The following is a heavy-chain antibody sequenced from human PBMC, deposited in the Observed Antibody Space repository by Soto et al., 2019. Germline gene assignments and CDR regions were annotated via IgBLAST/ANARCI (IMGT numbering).Heavy chain of an antibody. CDR3: MKDGGTNE. D-gene: IGHD2-8*01. V-gene: IGHV3-23*01. CDR1: GFTFSNYA. Sequence: EVQLLESGGGLVQPGGSLTLSCAASGFTFSNYAMTWVRQAPGKGLEWVSSISNSGDRIFYAGSVKGRFTISRDNAESTLYLQINSLRAEDTARFYCMKDGGTNEWGQGTLVTVSS. CDR2: ISNSGDRI. J-gene: IGHJ4*02.